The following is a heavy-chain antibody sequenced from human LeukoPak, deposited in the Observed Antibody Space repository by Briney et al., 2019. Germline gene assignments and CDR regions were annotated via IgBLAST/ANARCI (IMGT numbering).Heavy chain of an antibody. CDR1: GYTFTNYG. V-gene: IGHV1-18*04. J-gene: IGHJ3*02. CDR3: ARVLWFDQNDAFDI. Sequence: ASVKVSCKASGYTFTNYGISWVRQAPGQGLEWMGWIDAHNGNTNYAQKLQGRVTMTTDTSTSTAYMELRSLRSDDTAVYYCARVLWFDQNDAFDIWGQGTMVTVSS. CDR2: IDAHNGNT. D-gene: IGHD3-10*01.